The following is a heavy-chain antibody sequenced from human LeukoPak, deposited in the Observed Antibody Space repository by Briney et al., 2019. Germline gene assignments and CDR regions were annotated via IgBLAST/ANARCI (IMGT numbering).Heavy chain of an antibody. V-gene: IGHV1-69*05. CDR2: IIPIFGTA. Sequence: WASVKVSCKASGGTFSSYAISWVRQAPGQGLEWMGGIIPIFGTANYAQKFQGRVTITTDESTSTAYMELSSLRSEDTVVYYCARYYDSSATTLNYFDYWGQGTLVTVSS. CDR3: ARYYDSSATTLNYFDY. J-gene: IGHJ4*02. CDR1: GGTFSSYA. D-gene: IGHD3-22*01.